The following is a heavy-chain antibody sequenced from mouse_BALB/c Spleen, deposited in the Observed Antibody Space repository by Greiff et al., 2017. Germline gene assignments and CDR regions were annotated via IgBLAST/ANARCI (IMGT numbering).Heavy chain of an antibody. J-gene: IGHJ3*01. CDR1: GFTFSDYY. Sequence: EVKLVESGGGLVKPGGSLKLSCAASGFTFSDYYMYWVRQTPEKRLEWVATISDGGSYTYYPDSVKGRFTISRDNAKNNLYLQMSSLKSEDTAMYYCARDGKGNLAWFAYWGQGTLVTVSA. CDR2: ISDGGSYT. V-gene: IGHV5-4*02. D-gene: IGHD2-1*01. CDR3: ARDGKGNLAWFAY.